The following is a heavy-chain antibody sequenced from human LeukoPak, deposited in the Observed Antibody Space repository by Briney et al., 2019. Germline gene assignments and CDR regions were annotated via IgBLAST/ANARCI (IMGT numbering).Heavy chain of an antibody. D-gene: IGHD6-19*01. CDR1: GFTVSSNY. V-gene: IGHV3-53*01. Sequence: GGSLRLSCAASGFTVSSNYMSWVRQAPGKGLEWVSVIYSGGSTYYADSVKGRFTISRDNSKNTLYLQMNSLRAEDTAVYYCASTLISSGWYWYFDYWGQGTLVTVSS. J-gene: IGHJ4*02. CDR2: IYSGGST. CDR3: ASTLISSGWYWYFDY.